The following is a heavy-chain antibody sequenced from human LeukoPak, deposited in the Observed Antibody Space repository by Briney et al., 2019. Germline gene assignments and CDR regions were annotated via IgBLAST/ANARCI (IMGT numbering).Heavy chain of an antibody. J-gene: IGHJ6*02. D-gene: IGHD3-3*02. Sequence: SETLSLTCAVSGGSISSSNWWSWVRQPPGKGLEWIGEIYHSGSTNYNPSLKSRVTISVDKAKNQFSLKLSSVTAADTAVYYCARGSRSVSAYYYGMDVWGQGTTVTVSS. V-gene: IGHV4-4*02. CDR2: IYHSGST. CDR3: ARGSRSVSAYYYGMDV. CDR1: GGSISSSNW.